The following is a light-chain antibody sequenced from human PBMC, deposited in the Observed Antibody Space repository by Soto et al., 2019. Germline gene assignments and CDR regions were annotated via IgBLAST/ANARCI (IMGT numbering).Light chain of an antibody. V-gene: IGKV3-20*01. CDR1: QSVRSNY. CDR3: HQYGGSPGT. J-gene: IGKJ1*01. Sequence: EIVLTQSPVTLSLSPGERATLSCRASQSVRSNYLAWYQQRPGQAPRLLIYDASSRATGVPDRFSGSGSGTDFTLPISRLEPEDFAVYYCHQYGGSPGTLGQGTKVDI. CDR2: DAS.